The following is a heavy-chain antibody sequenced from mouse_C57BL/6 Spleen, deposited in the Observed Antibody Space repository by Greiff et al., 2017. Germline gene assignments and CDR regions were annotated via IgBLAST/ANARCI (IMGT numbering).Heavy chain of an antibody. V-gene: IGHV1-76*01. CDR1: GYTFTDYY. Sequence: VQLQESGAELVRPGASVKLSCKASGYTFTDYYINWVKQRPGQGLEWIARIYPGSGNTYYNEKFKGKATLTAEKSSSTAYMQLSSLTSEDSAVYFCARERGAYYFDYWGQGTTLTVSS. CDR2: IYPGSGNT. CDR3: ARERGAYYFDY. J-gene: IGHJ2*01. D-gene: IGHD6-1*01.